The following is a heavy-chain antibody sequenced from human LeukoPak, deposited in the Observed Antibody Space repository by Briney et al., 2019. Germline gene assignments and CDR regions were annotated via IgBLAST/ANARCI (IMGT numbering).Heavy chain of an antibody. V-gene: IGHV7-4-1*02. CDR3: ARTHSSGWYGPDDY. Sequence: ASVKVSCKASGFTFTNYAINWVRQAPGQGLEWMGWINTNTGNPTYAQGFTGRFVFSLDTAVTTAYLQINSLKAEDTAVYYCARTHSSGWYGPDDYWGQGTLVTVSS. CDR2: INTNTGNP. D-gene: IGHD6-19*01. CDR1: GFTFTNYA. J-gene: IGHJ4*02.